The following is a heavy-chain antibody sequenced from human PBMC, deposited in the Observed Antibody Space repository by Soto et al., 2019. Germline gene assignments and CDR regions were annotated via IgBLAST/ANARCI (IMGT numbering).Heavy chain of an antibody. Sequence: QLQLQESGPGLVKPSETLSLTCTVSGGSISSSSYYWGWIRQPPGKGLEWIGSIYYSGSTYYNPSLKSRVTISVDTSKNQFSLKLSSVTAADTAVYYCARIRKGHYRIAAAGTGVLGYFDYWGQGTLVTVSS. CDR3: ARIRKGHYRIAAAGTGVLGYFDY. V-gene: IGHV4-39*01. J-gene: IGHJ4*02. D-gene: IGHD6-13*01. CDR1: GGSISSSSYY. CDR2: IYYSGST.